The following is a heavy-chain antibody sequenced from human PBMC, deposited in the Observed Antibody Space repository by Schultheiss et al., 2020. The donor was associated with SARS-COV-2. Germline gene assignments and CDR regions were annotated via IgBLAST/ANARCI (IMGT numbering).Heavy chain of an antibody. V-gene: IGHV3-11*04. CDR2: ISSSGSTI. CDR3: ARVGRVDTAMFDYYYYYGMDV. Sequence: GGSLRLSCAASGFTFSDYYMSWIRQAPGKGLEWVSYISSSGSTIYYADSVKGRFTISRDNAKNSLYLQMNSLRAEDTAVYYCARVGRVDTAMFDYYYYYGMDVWGQGTTVTVSS. J-gene: IGHJ6*02. CDR1: GFTFSDYY. D-gene: IGHD5-18*01.